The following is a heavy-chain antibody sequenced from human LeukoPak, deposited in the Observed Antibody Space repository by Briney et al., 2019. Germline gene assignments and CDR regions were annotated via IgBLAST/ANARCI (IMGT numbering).Heavy chain of an antibody. Sequence: PGGSLRLSCAPSRFIANTNYMSWVRQVPGEGLEWVSVIVSGGKTYYADSVKGRFTISRDNSKTTVILQMNSLRAEDTAVYYCAIERQFSSGWYYFDYWGQGIPVTVSS. J-gene: IGHJ4*02. CDR2: IVSGGKT. CDR1: RFIANTNY. D-gene: IGHD6-19*01. V-gene: IGHV3-53*01. CDR3: AIERQFSSGWYYFDY.